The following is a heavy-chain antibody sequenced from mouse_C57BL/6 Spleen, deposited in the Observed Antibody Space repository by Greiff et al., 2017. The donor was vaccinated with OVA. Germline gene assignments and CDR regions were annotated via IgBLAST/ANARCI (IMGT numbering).Heavy chain of an antibody. D-gene: IGHD3-1*01. Sequence: ESGPGLVKPSQSLSLTCSVTGYSITSGYYWNWIRQFPGNKLEWMGYISYDGSNNYNPSLKNRISITRDTSKNQFFLKLNSVTTEDTATYYCARGGLTLDDWGQGTTLTVSS. J-gene: IGHJ2*01. CDR1: GYSITSGYY. CDR2: ISYDGSN. V-gene: IGHV3-6*01. CDR3: ARGGLTLDD.